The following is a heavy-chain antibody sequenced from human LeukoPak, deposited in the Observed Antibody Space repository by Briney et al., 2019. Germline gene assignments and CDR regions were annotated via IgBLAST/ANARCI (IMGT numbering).Heavy chain of an antibody. CDR3: ARLATIMVAFDY. Sequence: GGSLRLSCAASGFTFSSYGMHWVRQAPGKGLEWVVVIWYDGSNKYYADSVKGRFTISRDNSKNTLYLQMNSLRAEDTAVYYCARLATIMVAFDYWGQGTLVTVSS. J-gene: IGHJ4*02. CDR2: IWYDGSNK. D-gene: IGHD2-8*01. CDR1: GFTFSSYG. V-gene: IGHV3-33*01.